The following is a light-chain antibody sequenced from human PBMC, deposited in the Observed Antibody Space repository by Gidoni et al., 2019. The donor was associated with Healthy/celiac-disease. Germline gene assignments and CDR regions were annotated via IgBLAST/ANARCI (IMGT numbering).Light chain of an antibody. J-gene: IGKJ5*01. CDR1: QDISNY. Sequence: DLQMTQSPSSLSASVGDRVTITCQASQDISNYFNWYQQKPGKAPKRLIYDAANLETGVPSRFSGSGSGTEFTFTISSLQPEDIATYYCQQYDNLLITFGQGTRLEIK. V-gene: IGKV1-33*01. CDR3: QQYDNLLIT. CDR2: DAA.